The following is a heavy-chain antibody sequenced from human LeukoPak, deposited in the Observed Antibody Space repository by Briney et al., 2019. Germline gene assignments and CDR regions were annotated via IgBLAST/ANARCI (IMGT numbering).Heavy chain of an antibody. CDR1: GFTFSNYG. J-gene: IGHJ4*02. D-gene: IGHD2-15*01. V-gene: IGHV3-23*01. Sequence: GGSLRLSCAASGFTFSNYGMNWVRQAPGKGLEWVSGITGSGGNTYYAASVRGRFTISRDTSRSTLYLQMNSLRAEDAAVYYCAKAPVTSCRGAFCYPFDYWGQGTLVTVSS. CDR3: AKAPVTSCRGAFCYPFDY. CDR2: ITGSGGNT.